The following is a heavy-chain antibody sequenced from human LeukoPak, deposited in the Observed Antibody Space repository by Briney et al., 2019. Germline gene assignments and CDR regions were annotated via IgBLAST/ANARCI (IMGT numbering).Heavy chain of an antibody. Sequence: SSVKVSCKASGGTFSRYAISWVRLAPGQGLEWMGGIIPIFGTANYAQKFQGRVTITADESTSTAYMELSRLRSEDTGVYYCARDPNYNYDSSSYVVRGQGTLVTV. V-gene: IGHV1-69*13. D-gene: IGHD3-22*01. CDR2: IIPIFGTA. CDR3: ARDPNYNYDSSSYVV. CDR1: GGTFSRYA. J-gene: IGHJ4*02.